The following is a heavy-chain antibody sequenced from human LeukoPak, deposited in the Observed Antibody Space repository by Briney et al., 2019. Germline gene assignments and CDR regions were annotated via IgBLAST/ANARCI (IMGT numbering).Heavy chain of an antibody. CDR1: GGSFSGYY. CDR3: ARLTRWDTAMAIDY. V-gene: IGHV4-34*01. Sequence: PSETLSLTCAVYGGSFSGYYWSWIRQPPGKGLEWIGEINHSGSTNYNPSLKSRVTISVDTSKNQFSLKLSSVTAADTAVYYCARLTRWDTAMAIDYWGQGTLVTVSS. D-gene: IGHD5-18*01. CDR2: INHSGST. J-gene: IGHJ4*02.